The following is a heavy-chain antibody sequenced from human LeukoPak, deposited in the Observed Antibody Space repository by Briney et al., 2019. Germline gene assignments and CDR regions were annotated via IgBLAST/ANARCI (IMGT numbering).Heavy chain of an antibody. V-gene: IGHV3-21*01. D-gene: IGHD6-6*01. Sequence: PGGSLRLSCAASGFTFSSYAMSWVRQAPGKGLEWVSSISSSSSYIYYADSVKGRFTISRDNAKNSLYLQMNSLRAEDTAVYYCASPSIAPDSDWGQGTLVTVSS. CDR1: GFTFSSYA. CDR3: ASPSIAPDSD. J-gene: IGHJ4*02. CDR2: ISSSSSYI.